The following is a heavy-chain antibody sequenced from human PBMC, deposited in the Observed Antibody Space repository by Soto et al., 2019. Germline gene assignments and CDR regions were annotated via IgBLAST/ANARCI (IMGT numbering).Heavy chain of an antibody. V-gene: IGHV3-66*01. D-gene: IGHD3-10*01. Sequence: EVQLVESGGGLVQPGGSLRLSCAASGFTVSSNYMSWVRQAPGKGLEWVSVIYSGGSTYYADSVKGRFTISRDNSKNALYLQTNSLRAEDTAVYYCARVLLWFGDGETDYWGQGTLVTVSS. CDR2: IYSGGST. CDR1: GFTVSSNY. J-gene: IGHJ4*02. CDR3: ARVLLWFGDGETDY.